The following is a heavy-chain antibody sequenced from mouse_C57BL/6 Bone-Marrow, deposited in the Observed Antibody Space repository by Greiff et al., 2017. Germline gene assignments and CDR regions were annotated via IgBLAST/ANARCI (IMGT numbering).Heavy chain of an antibody. V-gene: IGHV1-55*01. Sequence: VQLQQPGAELVKPGASVKMSCKASGYTFTSYWITWVKQRPGQGLEWIGEIYPGSGSTNYNEKFKSKATLTVDTSSSTAYMQLSSLTSEDSAVYYCAREYYGKVNFDYWGQGTTLTVSS. CDR2: IYPGSGST. CDR3: AREYYGKVNFDY. J-gene: IGHJ2*01. CDR1: GYTFTSYW. D-gene: IGHD2-1*01.